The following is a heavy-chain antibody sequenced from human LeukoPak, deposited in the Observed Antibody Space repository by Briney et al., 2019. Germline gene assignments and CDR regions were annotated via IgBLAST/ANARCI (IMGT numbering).Heavy chain of an antibody. J-gene: IGHJ4*02. CDR1: GFTFSSYS. CDR3: ARDHLDYYESSGYYARPHFDY. D-gene: IGHD3-22*01. V-gene: IGHV3-21*01. Sequence: KSGGSLRLSCAASGFTFSSYSMNWVRQAPGKGLEWVSSISSSSSYIYYADSVKGRFTISRDNAKNSLYLQMNSLRAEDTAVYYCARDHLDYYESSGYYARPHFDYWGQGTLVTVSS. CDR2: ISSSSSYI.